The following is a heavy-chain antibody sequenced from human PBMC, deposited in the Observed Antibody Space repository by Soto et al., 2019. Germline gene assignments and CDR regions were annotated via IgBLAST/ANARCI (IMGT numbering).Heavy chain of an antibody. CDR2: IYPGDSDT. D-gene: IGHD6-13*01. CDR1: GCSFTSYW. Sequence: PGESLKISCKGSGCSFTSYWIGWVRQMPGKGLEWMGIIYPGDSDTRYSPSFQGQVTISADKSISTAYLQWSSLKASDTAMYYCARQWGMEQQLVPFFYWGQGTLVTVSS. J-gene: IGHJ4*02. CDR3: ARQWGMEQQLVPFFY. V-gene: IGHV5-51*01.